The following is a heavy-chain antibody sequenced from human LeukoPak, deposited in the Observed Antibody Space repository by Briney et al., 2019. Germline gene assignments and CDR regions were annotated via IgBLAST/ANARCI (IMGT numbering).Heavy chain of an antibody. J-gene: IGHJ3*02. D-gene: IGHD3-22*01. CDR3: AREGVGVRNDAFDI. CDR1: GYTFTSYG. Sequence: ASVKVSCKASGYTFTSYGISWVRQAPGQGLEWMGWINPNSGGTNYAQKFQGRVTMTRDTSINTAYMELSRLRSDDTAVYYCAREGVGVRNDAFDIWGQGTTVTVSS. V-gene: IGHV1-2*02. CDR2: INPNSGGT.